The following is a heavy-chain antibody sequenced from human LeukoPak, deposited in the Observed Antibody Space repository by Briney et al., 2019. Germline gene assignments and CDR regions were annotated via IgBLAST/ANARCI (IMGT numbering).Heavy chain of an antibody. V-gene: IGHV3-30-3*01. D-gene: IGHD6-13*01. CDR2: ISYDGSNK. J-gene: IGHJ5*02. CDR3: ARGWQQLVLDWFDP. Sequence: GGSLRLSCAASGFTFSSYAMHWVRQAPGKGLEWVAVISYDGSNKYYADSVKGRFTIPRDNSKNTLYLQMNSLRAEDTAVYYCARGWQQLVLDWFDPWGQGTLVTVSS. CDR1: GFTFSSYA.